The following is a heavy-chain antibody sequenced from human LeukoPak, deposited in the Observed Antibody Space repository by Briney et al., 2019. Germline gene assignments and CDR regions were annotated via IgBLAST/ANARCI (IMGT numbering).Heavy chain of an antibody. CDR1: GYTFINYY. V-gene: IGHV1-2*02. J-gene: IGHJ3*02. Sequence: ASVKVSCKASGYTFINYYMHWVRQAPGQGLEWMGWINPNSGGTNYAQKFQGRVTMTRDTSISTAYMELSRLRSDDTAVYYCARDLLGIALHAFDIWGQGTMVTVSS. CDR2: INPNSGGT. CDR3: ARDLLGIALHAFDI. D-gene: IGHD3-16*01.